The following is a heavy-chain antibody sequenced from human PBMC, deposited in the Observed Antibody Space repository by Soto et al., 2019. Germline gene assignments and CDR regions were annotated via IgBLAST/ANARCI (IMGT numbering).Heavy chain of an antibody. CDR1: GGSISSYY. J-gene: IGHJ4*02. D-gene: IGHD5-12*01. Sequence: SETLSLTCTVSGGSISSYYWSWIRQPPGKGLEWIGYIYYSGSTNYNPSLKGRVTISVDTSKNQFSLKLSSVTAADTAVYYCARSRDGYNPLDYWGQGTLVTVSS. CDR3: ARSRDGYNPLDY. V-gene: IGHV4-59*01. CDR2: IYYSGST.